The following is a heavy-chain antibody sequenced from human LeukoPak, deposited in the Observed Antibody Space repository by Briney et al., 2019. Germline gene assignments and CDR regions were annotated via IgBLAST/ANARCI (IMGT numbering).Heavy chain of an antibody. V-gene: IGHV1-2*02. D-gene: IGHD3-3*01. J-gene: IGHJ4*02. CDR2: INPNSGGT. Sequence: ASVKVSXKASGYTFTGYYMHWVRQAPGQGLEWMGWINPNSGGTNYAQKFQGRVTMTRDTSISTAYMELSRLRSDDTAVYYCATGYDFWSGYYLFDYWGQGTLVTVSS. CDR1: GYTFTGYY. CDR3: ATGYDFWSGYYLFDY.